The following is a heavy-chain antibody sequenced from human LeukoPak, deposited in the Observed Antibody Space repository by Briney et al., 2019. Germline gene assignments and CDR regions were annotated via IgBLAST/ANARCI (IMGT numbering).Heavy chain of an antibody. CDR3: AAITMVRGWVFDY. CDR1: GFTVSSND. D-gene: IGHD3-10*01. CDR2: IYSGGST. V-gene: IGHV3-66*01. Sequence: PGGSLRLSCAASGFTVSSNDMSWVRQAPGKGLEWVSVIYSGGSTYYADSVKGRFTISRDNSKNTLYLQVNSLRADETAVYYCAAITMVRGWVFDYWGQGTLVTVSS. J-gene: IGHJ4*02.